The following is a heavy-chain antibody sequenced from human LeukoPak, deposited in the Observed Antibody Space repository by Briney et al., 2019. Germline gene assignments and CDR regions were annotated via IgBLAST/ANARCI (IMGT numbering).Heavy chain of an antibody. CDR2: ISGSGGST. CDR1: GFTFSSYA. V-gene: IGHV3-23*01. CDR3: AKDSRQSIAAAGLHFDY. Sequence: GGSLRLSCAASGFTFSSYAMSWVRQAPGKGLEWVSAISGSGGSTYYADSVKGRFTISRDNSKNTLYLQMNSLRAEDTAVYYCAKDSRQSIAAAGLHFDYWGQGTLVTVSS. J-gene: IGHJ4*02. D-gene: IGHD6-13*01.